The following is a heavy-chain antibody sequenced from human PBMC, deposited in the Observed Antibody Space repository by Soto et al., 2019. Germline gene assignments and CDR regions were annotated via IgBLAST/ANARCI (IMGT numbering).Heavy chain of an antibody. CDR2: IIPILGIA. V-gene: IGHV1-69*04. D-gene: IGHD6-19*01. CDR1: GGTFSSYT. CDR3: AREGNSAVAGHYWYFDL. J-gene: IGHJ2*01. Sequence: GASVKVSCTASGGTFSSYTISWVRQAPGQGLEWMGRIIPILGIANYAQKFQGRVTITADKSTSTAYMELSSLRSEDTAVYYCAREGNSAVAGHYWYFDLWGRGTLVTVSS.